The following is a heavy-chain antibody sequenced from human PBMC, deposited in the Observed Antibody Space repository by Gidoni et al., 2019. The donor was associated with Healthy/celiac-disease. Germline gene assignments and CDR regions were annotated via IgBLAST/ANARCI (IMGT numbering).Heavy chain of an antibody. V-gene: IGHV3-33*01. D-gene: IGHD5-18*01. Sequence: QVQLVESGGGVVQPGRSLRLSCAAAGFTFSRYGMHWVRQAPGKGLEWVAVIWYDGSNKYYADSVKGRFTISRDNSKNTLYLQMNSLRAEDTAVYYCARDGGGPDTAMGNYFDYWGQGTLVTVSS. CDR1: GFTFSRYG. CDR3: ARDGGGPDTAMGNYFDY. CDR2: IWYDGSNK. J-gene: IGHJ4*02.